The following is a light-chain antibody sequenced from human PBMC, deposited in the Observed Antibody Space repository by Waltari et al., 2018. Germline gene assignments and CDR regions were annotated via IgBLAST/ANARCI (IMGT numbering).Light chain of an antibody. CDR3: CAFAGYGVYV. CDR2: EVS. V-gene: IGLV2-23*02. Sequence: SALTQPASVSGSPGQSLTISCPDSSRDVADYPLPSWYHHHPGGAPKLLIYEVSKRPSGVSSRFSGSKSGKTASRTIAGLQAEDEGDYYCCAFAGYGVYVFGSGTHVAVL. J-gene: IGLJ1*01. CDR1: SRDVADYPL.